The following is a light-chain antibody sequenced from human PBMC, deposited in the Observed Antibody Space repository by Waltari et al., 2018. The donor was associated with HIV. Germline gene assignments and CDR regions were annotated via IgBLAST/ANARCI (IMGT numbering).Light chain of an antibody. CDR3: QQFGSSRFT. J-gene: IGKJ3*01. V-gene: IGKV3-20*01. CDR1: QSVSSTY. CDR2: GAS. Sequence: EIVLTQPPGSLSLSPGERATLSCRASQSVSSTYFSWYQQRPGQAPRLLIYGASSRATGIPDRFIGSGSGTDFTLTISRLEPEDFAVYYCQQFGSSRFTFGPGTKVDIK.